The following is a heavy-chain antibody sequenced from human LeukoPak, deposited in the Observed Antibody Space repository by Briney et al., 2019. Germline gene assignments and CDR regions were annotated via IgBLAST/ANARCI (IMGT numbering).Heavy chain of an antibody. CDR2: IYYSGST. CDR3: ARGRYSYGTPFDY. CDR1: GGSISSYY. Sequence: PSETLSLTCTVAGGSISSYYWSWIRQPPGKVLEWIGYIYYSGSTNYNPSLKSGVPISVDTSKNQFSLKLSSVTAADTVVYYCARGRYSYGTPFDYWGQGTLVTVSS. J-gene: IGHJ4*02. D-gene: IGHD5-18*01. V-gene: IGHV4-59*01.